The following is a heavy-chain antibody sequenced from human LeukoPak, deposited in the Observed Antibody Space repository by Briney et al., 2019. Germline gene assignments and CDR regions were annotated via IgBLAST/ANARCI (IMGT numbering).Heavy chain of an antibody. J-gene: IGHJ4*02. CDR1: GGSISSSSYY. CDR2: IYYSGST. Sequence: SETLSLTCTVSGGSISSSSYYWGWIRQPPGKGLEWIGSIYYSGSTYYNPSLKSRVTISVDTSKNQFSLKLSSVTAADTAVYYCARRLYSSVDYWGQGTLVTVSS. D-gene: IGHD6-25*01. V-gene: IGHV4-39*01. CDR3: ARRLYSSVDY.